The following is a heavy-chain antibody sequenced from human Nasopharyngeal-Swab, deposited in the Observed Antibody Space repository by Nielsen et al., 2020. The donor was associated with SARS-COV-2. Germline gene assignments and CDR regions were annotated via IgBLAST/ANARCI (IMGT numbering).Heavy chain of an antibody. Sequence: SETLSLTCAVYGGAFRGYYWGWVRPPPGKGLEWIGEINHSGSTNYNPSLKSRVTISVDTSKNQFSLKLSSVTAADTAVYYCARFPYSSGWGFDYWGQGTLVTVSS. J-gene: IGHJ4*02. CDR3: ARFPYSSGWGFDY. V-gene: IGHV4-34*01. D-gene: IGHD6-19*01. CDR2: INHSGST. CDR1: GGAFRGYY.